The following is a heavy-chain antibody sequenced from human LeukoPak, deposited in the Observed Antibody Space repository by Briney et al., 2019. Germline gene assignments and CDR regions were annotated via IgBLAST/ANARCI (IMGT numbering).Heavy chain of an antibody. CDR3: AKDKKPAADTPGNWFDP. V-gene: IGHV3-48*01. CDR2: ISSSSSTI. Sequence: GGSLRLSCAASGFTFSSYSMNWVRQAPGKGLEWVSYISSSSSTIYYADSVKGRFTISRDNAKNSLYLQMNSLRAEDTAVYYCAKDKKPAADTPGNWFDPWGQGTLVTVSS. CDR1: GFTFSSYS. J-gene: IGHJ5*02. D-gene: IGHD6-13*01.